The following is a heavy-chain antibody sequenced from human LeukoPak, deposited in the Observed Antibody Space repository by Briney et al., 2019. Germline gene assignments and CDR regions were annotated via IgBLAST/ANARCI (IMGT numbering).Heavy chain of an antibody. J-gene: IGHJ4*02. CDR1: GYTFTSYG. V-gene: IGHV1-18*01. CDR3: ARHSVYSSGWDPFDY. D-gene: IGHD6-19*01. CDR2: ISAYNGNT. Sequence: ASVKVSCKASGYTFTSYGISWVRQAPGQGLEWMGWISAYNGNTNYAQKLQGRVTMTTDTSTSTAYMELRSLRSDDTAVYYCARHSVYSSGWDPFDYWGQGTLFTVSS.